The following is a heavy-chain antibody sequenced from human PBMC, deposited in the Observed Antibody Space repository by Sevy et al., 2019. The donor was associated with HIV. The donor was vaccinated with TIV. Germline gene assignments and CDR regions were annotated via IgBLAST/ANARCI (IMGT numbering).Heavy chain of an antibody. V-gene: IGHV3-30-3*01. CDR2: ISDDGSNK. J-gene: IGHJ5*02. D-gene: IGHD5-18*01. CDR3: AREGQLWSFDP. CDR1: GFTFSSYD. Sequence: GGSLRLSCAASGFTFSSYDMHWVRQAPGKGLEWVAVISDDGSNKYYADSVKGRFTISRDNSKNTLYLQMNSLRAEDTAVYYCAREGQLWSFDPWGQGILVTVSS.